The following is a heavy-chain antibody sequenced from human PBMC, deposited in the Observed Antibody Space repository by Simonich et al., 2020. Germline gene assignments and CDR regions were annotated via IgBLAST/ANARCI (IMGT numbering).Heavy chain of an antibody. Sequence: QVQLQASGPGLVKPSETLSLTCTVSGGSISSYYWGWTRQPPGKGLEWIWYIYYSGSINYNPTLKSRVTISVDTSKNQFSLKLSSVTAADTAVYYCARHDRWLQFYFDYWGQGTLVTVSS. CDR2: IYYSGSI. CDR1: GGSISSYY. D-gene: IGHD5-12*01. J-gene: IGHJ4*02. V-gene: IGHV4-59*08. CDR3: ARHDRWLQFYFDY.